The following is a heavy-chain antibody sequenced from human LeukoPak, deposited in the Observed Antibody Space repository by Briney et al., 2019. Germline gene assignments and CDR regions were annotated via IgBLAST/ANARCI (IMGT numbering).Heavy chain of an antibody. J-gene: IGHJ4*02. CDR2: IYPGDSET. V-gene: IGHV5-51*01. D-gene: IGHD2-15*01. CDR3: ARKMGCSGGSCHYFDY. CDR1: GYSFSVYW. Sequence: GESLKISCKGSGYSFSVYWIGWVRQMPGKGLEWMGIIYPGDSETRYSPSFHGQVTISADKSISTAYLQWSSLKASDTAMCYCARKMGCSGGSCHYFDYWGQGTLLTVSS.